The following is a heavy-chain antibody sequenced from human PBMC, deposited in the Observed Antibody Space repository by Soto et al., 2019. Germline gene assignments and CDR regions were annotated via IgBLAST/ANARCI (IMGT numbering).Heavy chain of an antibody. CDR1: GYTFTGYY. Sequence: ASGKVSCKASGYTFTGYYIHWVRQAPGQGLEWVGWISPNSGGTNYAQKFQGWVTMTTDTSFSTAYMELSRLRSDDTAVYYCATGRNDANSALDYWGQGTLVTVSS. D-gene: IGHD3-10*01. J-gene: IGHJ4*02. CDR2: ISPNSGGT. CDR3: ATGRNDANSALDY. V-gene: IGHV1-2*04.